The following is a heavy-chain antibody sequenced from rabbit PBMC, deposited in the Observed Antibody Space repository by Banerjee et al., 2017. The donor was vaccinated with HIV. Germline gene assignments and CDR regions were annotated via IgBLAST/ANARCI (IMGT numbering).Heavy chain of an antibody. Sequence: GKGLEWIASIYGGSGTTWYASWAKGRFTISSTSSTTVTLQMTSLTAADTATYFCAREGAGYAGYGYARLWGPGTLVTVS. CDR2: IYGGSGTT. V-gene: IGHV1S40*01. CDR3: AREGAGYAGYGYARL. D-gene: IGHD6-1*01. J-gene: IGHJ6*01.